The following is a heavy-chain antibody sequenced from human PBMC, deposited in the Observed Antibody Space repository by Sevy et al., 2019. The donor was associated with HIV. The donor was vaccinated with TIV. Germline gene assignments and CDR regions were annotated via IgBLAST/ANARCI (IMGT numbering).Heavy chain of an antibody. D-gene: IGHD6-19*01. CDR3: ARELISGRYYGMDV. Sequence: SETLSLTCTVSGGSISSYYWSWIRQPPGKGLEWIGYIYYTGSTNYNPSLKSRATISVDTSKNQFSLKLSSVTAADTAVYYCARELISGRYYGMDVWGQGTTVTVSS. CDR1: GGSISSYY. V-gene: IGHV4-59*01. CDR2: IYYTGST. J-gene: IGHJ6*02.